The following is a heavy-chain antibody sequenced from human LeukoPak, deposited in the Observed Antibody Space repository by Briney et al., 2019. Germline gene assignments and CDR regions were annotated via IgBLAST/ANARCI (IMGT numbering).Heavy chain of an antibody. J-gene: IGHJ4*02. CDR3: ARASWVSSADAIR. Sequence: GALRLSCAASGLSFSSFAMSWVRQAPARGLQWVSSMKGTGERFYADSVRGRFTLSRDDSRNTVYLQLNNLRVEDTAVYYCARASWVSSADAIRWGQGTVVTVSS. V-gene: IGHV3-23*01. CDR1: GLSFSSFA. D-gene: IGHD3-16*01. CDR2: MKGTGER.